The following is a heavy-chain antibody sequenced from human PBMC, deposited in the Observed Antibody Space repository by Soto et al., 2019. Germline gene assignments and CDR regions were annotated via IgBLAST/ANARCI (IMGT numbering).Heavy chain of an antibody. CDR2: IYYNDDR. J-gene: IGHJ4*02. Sequence: SGPTLVNPKQTRTLTCTCSGFSFTTAGAAVGWIRQTPGGALEWLTLIYYNDDRRFSPSLKTRLTITGDTSKNQVVLSLTNVDPGDTATYFCAHSDGGYDIIYFDFWGQGIPVTVSS. V-gene: IGHV2-5*01. CDR3: AHSDGGYDIIYFDF. CDR1: GFSFTTAGAA. D-gene: IGHD5-12*01.